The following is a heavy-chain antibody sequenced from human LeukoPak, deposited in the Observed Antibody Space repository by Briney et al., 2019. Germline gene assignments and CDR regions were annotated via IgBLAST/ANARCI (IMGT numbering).Heavy chain of an antibody. Sequence: AAVKVSCKASGYAFTSYYMHWVRQAPGQGLEWMGIINPSGGSTSYAQKFQGRVTMTRDTSTSTVYMELSSLRSEDTAVYYCASSSGWRNWFDPWGQGTLITVSS. CDR3: ASSSGWRNWFDP. D-gene: IGHD6-19*01. CDR1: GYAFTSYY. CDR2: INPSGGST. V-gene: IGHV1-46*01. J-gene: IGHJ5*02.